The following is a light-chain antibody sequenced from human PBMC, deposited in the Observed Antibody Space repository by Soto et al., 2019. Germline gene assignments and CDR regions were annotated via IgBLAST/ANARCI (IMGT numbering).Light chain of an antibody. CDR2: AAS. J-gene: IGKJ4*01. Sequence: SQRPQSKYSLSASVADRVTITCRASQSLTYLNWYQQKPGQAPKPLIYAASSLQSGVPSRFSGSGSRTHFTLTISSLQPEDFATYYCQQNYSTPLTFGRGTKVDIK. V-gene: IGKV1-39*01. CDR1: QSLTY. CDR3: QQNYSTPLT.